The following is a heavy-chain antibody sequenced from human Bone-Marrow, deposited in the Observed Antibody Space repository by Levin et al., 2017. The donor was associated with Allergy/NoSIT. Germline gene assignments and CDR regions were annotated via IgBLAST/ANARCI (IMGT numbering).Heavy chain of an antibody. J-gene: IGHJ6*02. Sequence: SCAASGFTFNNYWMHWVRQAPGKGLVWVSRINTYGSSTDYADSVKGRFTISRDNARNTIYLQMHSLRAEDTAVYYCARDRAGRGGMDVWGQGTTVTVSS. CDR1: GFTFNNYW. V-gene: IGHV3-74*01. CDR2: INTYGSST. D-gene: IGHD1-26*01. CDR3: ARDRAGRGGMDV.